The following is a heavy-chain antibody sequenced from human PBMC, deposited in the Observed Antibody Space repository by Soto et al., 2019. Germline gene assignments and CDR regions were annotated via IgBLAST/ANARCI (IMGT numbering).Heavy chain of an antibody. CDR2: ISAYNGNT. D-gene: IGHD5-12*01. CDR3: ARAPRYGGRVLNWFDP. J-gene: IGHJ5*02. V-gene: IGHV1-18*01. Sequence: GSSVKVSCKASGYTFTSYVISWVRQAPGQGLEWMGWISAYNGNTNYAQKLQGRVTMTTDTSTSTAYMELRSLRSDDTVVYYCARAPRYGGRVLNWFDPWGQGTLVTVSS. CDR1: GYTFTSYV.